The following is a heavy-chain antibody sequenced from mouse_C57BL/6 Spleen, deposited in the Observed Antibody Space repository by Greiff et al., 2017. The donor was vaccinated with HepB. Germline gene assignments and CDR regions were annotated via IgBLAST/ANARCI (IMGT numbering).Heavy chain of an antibody. J-gene: IGHJ1*03. CDR3: ARIGAGLLRYWYFDV. D-gene: IGHD1-1*01. V-gene: IGHV1-26*01. CDR1: GYTFTDYY. Sequence: VQLQQSGPELVKPGASVKISCKASGYTFTDYYMNWVKQSHGKSLEWIGDINPNNGGTSYNQKFKGKATLTVDKSSSTAYMELRSLTSEDSAVYYCARIGAGLLRYWYFDVWGTGTTVTVSS. CDR2: INPNNGGT.